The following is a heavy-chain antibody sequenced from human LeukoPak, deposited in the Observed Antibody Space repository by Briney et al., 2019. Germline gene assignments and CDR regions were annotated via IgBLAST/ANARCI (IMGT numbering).Heavy chain of an antibody. V-gene: IGHV3-20*04. CDR1: GFTFEDYG. J-gene: IGHJ5*02. CDR3: ARDAVPSGRSWFDP. CDR2: LSWNGGGR. D-gene: IGHD4-17*01. Sequence: GGSLRLSCTVSGFTFEDYGMNWVRQVPGKEPEWVSGLSWNGGGRRYADSVKGRFIISRDNAKGVLYLQLNDLRVEDTALYYCARDAVPSGRSWFDPWGQGTLVTVSS.